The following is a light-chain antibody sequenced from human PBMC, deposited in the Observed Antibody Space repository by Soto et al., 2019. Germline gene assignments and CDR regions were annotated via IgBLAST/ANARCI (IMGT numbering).Light chain of an antibody. CDR1: QSVSSSY. Sequence: EHVLTMSLGTLSLSPAERATLSCRASQSVSSSYLAWYQQKPGQAPRLLIYGASSRATGIPDRFSGSGSGTDFTLTISRLEPEDFAVYYCQQYGCSLWELTFGGGTKVDIK. J-gene: IGKJ4*01. V-gene: IGKV3-20*01. CDR2: GAS. CDR3: QQYGCSLWELT.